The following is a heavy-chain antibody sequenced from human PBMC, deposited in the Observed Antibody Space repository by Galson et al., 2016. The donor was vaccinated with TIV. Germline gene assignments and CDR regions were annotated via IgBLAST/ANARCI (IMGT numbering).Heavy chain of an antibody. J-gene: IGHJ6*02. D-gene: IGHD2-15*01. CDR2: IRYDGSRR. CDR1: GFTFSSFG. CDR3: AGGVVAHTYYFYGMDV. Sequence: SLRLSCAASGFTFSSFGMHWVRQAPGKGLEWVALIRYDGSRRYYADSVKGRFTISRDDSKNTLYLQMTGLRRDDSAAYYWAGGVVAHTYYFYGMDVWGQGTTVTVSS. V-gene: IGHV3-30*02.